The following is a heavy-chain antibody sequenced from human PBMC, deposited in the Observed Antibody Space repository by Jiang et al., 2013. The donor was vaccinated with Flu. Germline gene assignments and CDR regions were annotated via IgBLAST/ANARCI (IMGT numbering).Heavy chain of an antibody. CDR3: ARSYCGGDCYSMFGYSYYGMDV. J-gene: IGHJ6*01. CDR1: SGSISSHY. V-gene: IGHV4-59*08. D-gene: IGHD2-21*02. Sequence: SSGSISSHYWSWIRQPPGKGLEWIGYIHNSGTTNYNPSLKSRVTISIDTSTNQFSLKLISVTAPDTAVYYCARSYCGGDCYSMFGYSYYGMDVWGPRDHGHRLL. CDR2: IHNSGTT.